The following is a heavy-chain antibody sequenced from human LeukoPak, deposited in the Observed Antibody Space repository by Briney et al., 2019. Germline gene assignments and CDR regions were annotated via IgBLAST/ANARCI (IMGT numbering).Heavy chain of an antibody. CDR1: GGTFSSYA. V-gene: IGHV1-69*13. J-gene: IGHJ4*02. D-gene: IGHD6-13*01. CDR2: IIPIFGTA. CDR3: ARVAYSSSWSFDY. Sequence: ASVKVSCKASGGTFSSYAISWVRQAPGQGLEWMGGIIPIFGTANYAQKFQGRVTITADESTSTAYMELSSLRSEDTAVYYCARVAYSSSWSFDYWGQGTLVTVPS.